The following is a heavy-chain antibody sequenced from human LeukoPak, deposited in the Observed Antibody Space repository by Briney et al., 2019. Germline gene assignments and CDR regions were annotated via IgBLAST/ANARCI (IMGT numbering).Heavy chain of an antibody. CDR1: GYTFTGYY. J-gene: IGHJ6*03. CDR3: ARVSGTFYYYYMDV. Sequence: ASVNVSCKASGYTFTGYYMHWVRQAPGQGLEWMGWINPNSGGTDYAQKFQGRVTMTRDTSISTAYMELSRLRSDDTAVYYCARVSGTFYYYYMDVWGKGTTVTVSS. D-gene: IGHD1-1*01. CDR2: INPNSGGT. V-gene: IGHV1-2*02.